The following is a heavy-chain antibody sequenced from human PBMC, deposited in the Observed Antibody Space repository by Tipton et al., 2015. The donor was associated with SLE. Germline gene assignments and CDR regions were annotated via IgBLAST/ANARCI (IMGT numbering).Heavy chain of an antibody. J-gene: IGHJ4*03. V-gene: IGHV4-38-2*01. Sequence: TLSLTCSVSGHSISSGFYWGWIRQSPGKGLEWIGNFYHRGTTYYNPSLKSRVTISADTSKNHLSLKLTSVTAADTAVHFCARSSSVRTLLWPTFAYWGQGTRVTVSS. CDR1: GHSISSGFY. CDR3: ARSSSVRTLLWPTFAY. D-gene: IGHD2/OR15-2a*01. CDR2: FYHRGTT.